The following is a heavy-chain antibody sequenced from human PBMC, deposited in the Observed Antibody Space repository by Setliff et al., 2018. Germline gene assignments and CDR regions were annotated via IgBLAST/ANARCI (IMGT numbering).Heavy chain of an antibody. CDR2: ITNSGGTI. J-gene: IGHJ4*02. D-gene: IGHD5-18*01. V-gene: IGHV3-11*04. CDR1: GFTFSDYY. Sequence: GESLKISCAASGFTFSDYYMSWIRQAPGKGLEWVSYITNSGGTIYYADSVKGRFTISRDNAKNSLFLQMNSLRAEDTALYYCAKFVGYTYGYDYWGRGTRVTVSS. CDR3: AKFVGYTYGYDY.